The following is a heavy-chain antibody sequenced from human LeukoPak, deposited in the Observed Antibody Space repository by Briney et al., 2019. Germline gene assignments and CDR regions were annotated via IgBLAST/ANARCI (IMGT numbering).Heavy chain of an antibody. CDR3: ARVSGENDDAFDI. J-gene: IGHJ3*02. D-gene: IGHD3-10*01. V-gene: IGHV1-8*01. CDR2: MNSNSGNT. CDR1: GYTFTSYV. Sequence: ASVKVSCKASGYTFTSYVINWVRQATRQGREWVGWMNSNSGNTDYAQKFQGRVTMTRNTSISTAYMELSSLRSEDTAVYYCARVSGENDDAFDIWGQGTMVTVSS.